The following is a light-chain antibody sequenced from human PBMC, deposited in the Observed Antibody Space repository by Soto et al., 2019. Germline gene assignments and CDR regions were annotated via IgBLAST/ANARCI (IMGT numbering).Light chain of an antibody. CDR2: EVS. CDR1: SSDVGGYHY. V-gene: IGLV2-14*01. CDR3: SSYTSSTTVV. Sequence: QSALTQSASVSGSPGQSITISCTGTSSDVGGYHYVSWYQQHPGKAPKLIIYEVSNRPSGVSNRFSGSKSDNTASLTISRLQAEDEADYFCSSYTSSTTVVFGGGTKVTVL. J-gene: IGLJ2*01.